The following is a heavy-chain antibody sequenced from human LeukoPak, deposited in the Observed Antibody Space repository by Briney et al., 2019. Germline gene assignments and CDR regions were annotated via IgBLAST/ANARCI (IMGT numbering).Heavy chain of an antibody. CDR3: TMTSPAGYNLVGAFDT. J-gene: IGHJ3*02. CDR2: MNPTSGNT. D-gene: IGHD5-24*01. Sequence: GASVKVSCKASGYTFTSYDINWVRQATGQGLEWMGWMNPTSGNTGYAQKLQGRVSMTRDTSISTAYMELSSLTYEDTAVYYCTMTSPAGYNLVGAFDTWGQGTKVTVSS. V-gene: IGHV1-8*01. CDR1: GYTFTSYD.